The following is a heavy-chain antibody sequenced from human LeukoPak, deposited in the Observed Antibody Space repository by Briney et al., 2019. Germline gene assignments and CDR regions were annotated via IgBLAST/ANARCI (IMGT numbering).Heavy chain of an antibody. CDR3: ARNLLYYYDSSGAFDY. Sequence: PGGSLRLSCAASGFTFSSYAMHWVRQAPGKGLEYVSANSSNGGSTYYANSVKGRFTSSRDNSKNTLYLQMGSLRAEDMAVYYCARNLLYYYDSSGAFDYWGQGTLVTVSS. CDR2: NSSNGGST. J-gene: IGHJ4*02. CDR1: GFTFSSYA. D-gene: IGHD3-22*01. V-gene: IGHV3-64*01.